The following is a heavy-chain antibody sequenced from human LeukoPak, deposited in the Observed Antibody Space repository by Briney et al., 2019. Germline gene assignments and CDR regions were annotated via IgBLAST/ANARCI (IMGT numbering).Heavy chain of an antibody. CDR1: GGSISSGDYY. D-gene: IGHD2-15*01. Sequence: PSQTLSLTCTVSGGSISSGDYYWSWIRQPPGKGLEWIGYIYYSGSTYYNPSLKSRVTISVDTSKNQFSLKLSSVTAADTAVYYCARGYWGRTKETPADPFYFDYWGQGTLVTVSS. CDR3: ARGYWGRTKETPADPFYFDY. V-gene: IGHV4-30-4*08. J-gene: IGHJ4*02. CDR2: IYYSGST.